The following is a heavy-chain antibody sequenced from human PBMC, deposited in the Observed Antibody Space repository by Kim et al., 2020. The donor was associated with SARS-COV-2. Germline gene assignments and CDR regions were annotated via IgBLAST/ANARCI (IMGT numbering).Heavy chain of an antibody. V-gene: IGHV1-69*13. Sequence: SVKVSCKASGVTFSSYAISWVRQAPGQGLEWMGGIIPIFGTANYAQKFQGRVTITADESTSTAYMELSSLRSEDTAVYYCARDLHDSSGYYYGSAYYYYGMDVWGQGTTVTVSS. CDR2: IIPIFGTA. J-gene: IGHJ6*02. CDR3: ARDLHDSSGYYYGSAYYYYGMDV. D-gene: IGHD3-22*01. CDR1: GVTFSSYA.